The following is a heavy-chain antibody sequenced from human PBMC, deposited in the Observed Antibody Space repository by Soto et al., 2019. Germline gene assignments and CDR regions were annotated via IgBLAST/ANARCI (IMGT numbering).Heavy chain of an antibody. D-gene: IGHD5-18*01. Sequence: GGSLRLSCAASGITFSHYVLSLVRQALGKGLEWVSSISGSGTSTYYADSVKGRFSISRDTSKSTLYLHMSSLRADDTAIYYCAKEAGGGAAMVTSYFDYWGQGP. CDR3: AKEAGGGAAMVTSYFDY. CDR2: ISGSGTST. V-gene: IGHV3-23*01. J-gene: IGHJ4*02. CDR1: GITFSHYV.